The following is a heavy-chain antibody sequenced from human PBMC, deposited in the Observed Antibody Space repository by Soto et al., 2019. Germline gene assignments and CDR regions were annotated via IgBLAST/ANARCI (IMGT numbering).Heavy chain of an antibody. V-gene: IGHV3-23*01. Sequence: HPGGSLRLSCAASGFTFSIYAMSWVCQAPGKGLEWVSAISGSGGSTYYADSVKGRFTISRDNSKNTLYLQMNSLRAEDTAVYYCAKDFPFRGIVVVPAASYNWFDPWDQGTLVTVSS. CDR3: AKDFPFRGIVVVPAASYNWFDP. CDR2: ISGSGGST. D-gene: IGHD2-2*01. CDR1: GFTFSIYA. J-gene: IGHJ5*02.